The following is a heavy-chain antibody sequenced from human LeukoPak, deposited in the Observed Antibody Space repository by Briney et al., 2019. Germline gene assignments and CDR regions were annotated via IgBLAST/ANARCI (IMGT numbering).Heavy chain of an antibody. D-gene: IGHD5/OR15-5a*01. Sequence: SETLSLTCSVSGGSVSSADHYWSWIRQPPGKGLEYIGYISYSETTSYNPSLKSRVTISVDTSKNQFSLKLTSVTAADTAVYYCARDKGLPQAFDIWGQGTMVTVSS. CDR1: GGSVSSADHY. V-gene: IGHV4-61*08. CDR2: ISYSETT. J-gene: IGHJ3*02. CDR3: ARDKGLPQAFDI.